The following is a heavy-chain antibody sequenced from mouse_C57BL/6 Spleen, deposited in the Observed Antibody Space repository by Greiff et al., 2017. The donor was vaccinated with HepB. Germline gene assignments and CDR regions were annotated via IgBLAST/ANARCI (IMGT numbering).Heavy chain of an antibody. D-gene: IGHD1-3*01. CDR2: ISSGTSTI. CDR1: GFTFSDYG. J-gene: IGHJ4*01. V-gene: IGHV5-17*01. Sequence: DVTLVESGGGLVKPGGSLKLSCAASGFTFSDYGMHWVRQAPEKELEWVAYISSGTSTIYYADTVKGRFNISRDNDKNTLFLEMTSLRSEDTAMYYCARHWDNHRGYAMDYWGQGTSVTVSS. CDR3: ARHWDNHRGYAMDY.